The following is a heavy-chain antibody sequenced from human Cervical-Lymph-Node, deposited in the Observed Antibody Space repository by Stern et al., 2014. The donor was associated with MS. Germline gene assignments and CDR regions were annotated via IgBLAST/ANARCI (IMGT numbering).Heavy chain of an antibody. J-gene: IGHJ6*02. Sequence: QLVESGGAVVQPGGSLRLSCAASGFNFDDYTMHWVRQAPGKGLEWVSLITWDGGSPHYADSVKGRFTISRDNSKNSLYLQMNSLRTEDTALYYCAKDTHNYGSGSYYNYYYYGMDVWGQGTTVTVS. CDR1: GFNFDDYT. CDR3: AKDTHNYGSGSYYNYYYYGMDV. CDR2: ITWDGGSP. D-gene: IGHD3-10*01. V-gene: IGHV3-43*01.